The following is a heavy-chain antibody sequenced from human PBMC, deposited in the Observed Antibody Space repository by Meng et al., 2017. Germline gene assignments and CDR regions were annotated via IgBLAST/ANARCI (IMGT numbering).Heavy chain of an antibody. Sequence: QVQLQQWGAGLLKPSETLSLTCTVSGGSVSSGSYYWSWIRQPPGKGLEWIGYIYYSGSTNYNPSLKSRVTISVDTSKNQFSLKLSSVTAADTAVYYCAREAIFGVAPGALDYWGQGTLVTVSS. CDR3: AREAIFGVAPGALDY. V-gene: IGHV4-61*01. CDR2: IYYSGST. CDR1: GGSVSSGSYY. J-gene: IGHJ4*02. D-gene: IGHD3-3*01.